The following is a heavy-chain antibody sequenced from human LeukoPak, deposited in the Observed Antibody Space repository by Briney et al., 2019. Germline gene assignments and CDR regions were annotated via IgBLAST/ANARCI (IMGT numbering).Heavy chain of an antibody. CDR3: ARDDSSSLFDY. CDR1: GYTFTSYA. V-gene: IGHV1-3*01. D-gene: IGHD6-13*01. J-gene: IGHJ4*02. Sequence: ASVKVSCKASGYTFTSYAMHWVRQAPGQRLEWMRWINAGNGNTKYSQKFQGRVTITRDTSASTAYMELSSLRSEDTAVYYCARDDSSSLFDYWGQGTLVTVSS. CDR2: INAGNGNT.